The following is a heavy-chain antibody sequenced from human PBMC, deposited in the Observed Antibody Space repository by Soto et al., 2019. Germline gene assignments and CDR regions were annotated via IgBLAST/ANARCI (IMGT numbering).Heavy chain of an antibody. CDR1: GGTFSSYA. CDR2: IIPLFGTA. J-gene: IGHJ4*02. D-gene: IGHD3-22*01. Sequence: QVQLVQSGAEVKKPGSSVKVSCKASGGTFSSYAISWVRQAPGQGLEWMGGIIPLFGTANYAQKFQGRVTITADEYTSTAYMELSSLRSEDTAVYYCARGGGAYDSSGYYFDYWGQGTLVTVSS. V-gene: IGHV1-69*01. CDR3: ARGGGAYDSSGYYFDY.